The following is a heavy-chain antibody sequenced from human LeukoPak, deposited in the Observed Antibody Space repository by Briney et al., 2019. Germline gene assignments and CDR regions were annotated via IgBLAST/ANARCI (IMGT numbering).Heavy chain of an antibody. CDR2: IYYSGST. J-gene: IGHJ5*02. CDR3: ARGTTVVTPRHWFDP. V-gene: IGHV4-59*08. Sequence: SETLSLTCTVSGGSISSYYWSWIRQPPGKGLEWIGYIYYSGSTNYNPSLKSRVTISVDTSKNQFSLKLSSVTAADTAVYYCARGTTVVTPRHWFDPWGQGTLVTVSS. CDR1: GGSISSYY. D-gene: IGHD4-23*01.